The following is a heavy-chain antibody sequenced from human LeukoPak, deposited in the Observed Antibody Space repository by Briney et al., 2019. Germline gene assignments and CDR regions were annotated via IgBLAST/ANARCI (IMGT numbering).Heavy chain of an antibody. D-gene: IGHD3-3*01. CDR3: ARDLPQFLERSDAFDI. Sequence: GGSLRLSCAASGFTFSSYWMHWVRQAPGKGLVWVSRINTDGSSTSYADSVKGRFTISRDNAKNTLYLQKNSLRAEDTAVYYCARDLPQFLERSDAFDIWGQGTMVTVSS. V-gene: IGHV3-74*01. CDR2: INTDGSST. CDR1: GFTFSSYW. J-gene: IGHJ3*02.